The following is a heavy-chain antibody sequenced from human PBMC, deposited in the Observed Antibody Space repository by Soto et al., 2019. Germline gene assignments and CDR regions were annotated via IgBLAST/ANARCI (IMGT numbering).Heavy chain of an antibody. CDR2: ISGSGGST. V-gene: IGHV3-23*01. CDR1: GFTFISYA. D-gene: IGHD2-2*01. J-gene: IGHJ6*02. Sequence: GGSLRLSCAASGFTFISYAMSWVRQAPGKGLEWVSAISGSGGSTYYADSVKGRFTISRDNSKNTLYLQMNSLRAEDTAVYYCAKVQDIVVVPAAYPYYGMDVWGQGTTVTVSS. CDR3: AKVQDIVVVPAAYPYYGMDV.